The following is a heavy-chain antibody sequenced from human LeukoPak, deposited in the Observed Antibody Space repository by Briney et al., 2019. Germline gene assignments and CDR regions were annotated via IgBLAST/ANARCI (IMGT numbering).Heavy chain of an antibody. D-gene: IGHD3-10*01. CDR2: IKQDGGEK. J-gene: IGHJ4*02. CDR3: ARWFSGSGGLVLDY. CDR1: GFTFSNYQ. Sequence: GGSLRLSCVGSGFTFSNYQMNWVRQAPGKGLEWVAKIKQDGGEKHYVDSVKGRFTISRDNAKNSLYLQMSSLSAEDTAVYYCARWFSGSGGLVLDYWGQRTLVTVSS. V-gene: IGHV3-7*05.